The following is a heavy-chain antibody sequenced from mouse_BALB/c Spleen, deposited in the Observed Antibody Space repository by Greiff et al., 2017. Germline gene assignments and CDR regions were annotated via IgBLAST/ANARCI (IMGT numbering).Heavy chain of an antibody. CDR1: GFTFSSYA. CDR3: ARVNGMRYFDV. D-gene: IGHD2-1*01. V-gene: IGHV5-9-4*01. J-gene: IGHJ1*01. CDR2: ISSGGSYT. Sequence: EVKLMESGGGLVKPGGSLKLSCAASGFTFSSYAMSWVRQSPEKRLEWVAEISSGGSYTYYPDTVTGRFTISRDNAKNTLYLEMSSLRSEDTAMYYCARVNGMRYFDVWGAGTTGTVSS.